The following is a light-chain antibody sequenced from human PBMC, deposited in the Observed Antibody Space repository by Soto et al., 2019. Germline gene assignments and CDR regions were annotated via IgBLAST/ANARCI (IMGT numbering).Light chain of an antibody. CDR1: QDISVY. Sequence: DIQMTQSPSSLSASVGDRVTITCRASQDISVYLAWYQQKPGKVPNLVIHSAFTLQSGVPSRFSGSGSGTGFNLPSSSLQTEDVATYDCQTFNTAPLSSGQGTRLEIK. V-gene: IGKV1-27*01. CDR2: SAF. CDR3: QTFNTAPLS. J-gene: IGKJ5*01.